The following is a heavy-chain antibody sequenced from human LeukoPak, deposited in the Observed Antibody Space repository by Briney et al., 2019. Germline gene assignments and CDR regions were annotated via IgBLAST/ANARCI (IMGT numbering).Heavy chain of an antibody. Sequence: PSETLSLTCTVSGGSISSYYWSWIRQPPGKGLEWIGYIYYSGSTNYNPSLKSQVTISVDTSKNQFSLKLSSATAADTAVYYCARVTGDTAFDIWGQGTRVTVSS. CDR1: GGSISSYY. D-gene: IGHD7-27*01. CDR3: ARVTGDTAFDI. CDR2: IYYSGST. V-gene: IGHV4-59*01. J-gene: IGHJ3*02.